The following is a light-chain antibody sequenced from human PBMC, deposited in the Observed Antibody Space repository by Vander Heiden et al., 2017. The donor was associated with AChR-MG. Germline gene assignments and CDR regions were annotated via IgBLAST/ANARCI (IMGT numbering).Light chain of an antibody. CDR2: DVI. CDR3: CSYAGNYAYV. V-gene: IGLV2-11*01. J-gene: IGLJ1*01. Sequence: QSALTQPRSVSGSPGPSVTISCTGTSSDVGGYNYVSWYQPHPGQAPKLVIFDVIRRPSGVHDRFSGSKSGNTASLTISGLQAEDDADYYCCSYAGNYAYVFGGGTKVTVL. CDR1: SSDVGGYNY.